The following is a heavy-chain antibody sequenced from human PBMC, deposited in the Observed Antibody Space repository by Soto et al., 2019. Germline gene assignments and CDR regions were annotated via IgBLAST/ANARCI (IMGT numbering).Heavy chain of an antibody. J-gene: IGHJ6*02. Sequence: ASVKVSCKASGDTFTSYYMHWVRQAPGQGLEWMGIINPSGGTSYAQKFQGRVTMTRDTSTSTVYMELSSLRSEDTAVYYCAREGLVLVPTTVNSDYYYYAMDVWGQGTTVTVSS. CDR3: AREGLVLVPTTVNSDYYYYAMDV. V-gene: IGHV1-46*01. CDR1: GDTFTSYY. CDR2: INPSGGT. D-gene: IGHD2-2*01.